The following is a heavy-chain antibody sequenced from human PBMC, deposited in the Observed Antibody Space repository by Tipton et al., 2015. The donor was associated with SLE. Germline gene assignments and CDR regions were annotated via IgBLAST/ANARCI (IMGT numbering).Heavy chain of an antibody. CDR2: INHSGNI. D-gene: IGHD3-16*01. J-gene: IGHJ5*02. V-gene: IGHV4-34*01. CDR3: ARCRLGNWFDP. Sequence: TLSLTCAVYSGSFSGYYWSWIRQPPGKGLEWIGEINHSGNINYNASLKSRVTISLDTSKNQFSLKLISVTAADTAVYYCARCRLGNWFDPCGQGTLVTVSS. CDR1: SGSFSGYY.